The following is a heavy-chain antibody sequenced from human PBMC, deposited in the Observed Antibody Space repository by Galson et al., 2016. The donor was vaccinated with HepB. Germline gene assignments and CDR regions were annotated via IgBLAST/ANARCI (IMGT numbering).Heavy chain of an antibody. CDR2: ISYDGSDK. V-gene: IGHV3-30*18. D-gene: IGHD1-1*01. Sequence: SLRLSCAAYGFTFSSYGMHWVRQAPGKGLEWVAVISYDGSDKYYADSVKGRFTISRDNSKNTLYLQMCSLRAEDTAVYYCAKDVWRGSGTDYYGMDVWGQGTTVTVSS. CDR1: GFTFSSYG. CDR3: AKDVWRGSGTDYYGMDV. J-gene: IGHJ6*02.